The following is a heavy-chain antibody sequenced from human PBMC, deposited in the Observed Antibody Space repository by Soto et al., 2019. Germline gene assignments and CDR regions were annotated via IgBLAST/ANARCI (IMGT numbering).Heavy chain of an antibody. J-gene: IGHJ6*02. Sequence: GGSLRLSCAASGFTFSSYSMDWVRQAPGKGLEWVSYISSSSSTIYYADSVKGRFTISRDNAKNSLYLQMNSLRDEDTAVYYCARDDDSSSWPYYYYYGMDVWGQGTTVTVSS. CDR3: ARDDDSSSWPYYYYYGMDV. V-gene: IGHV3-48*02. D-gene: IGHD6-13*01. CDR2: ISSSSSTI. CDR1: GFTFSSYS.